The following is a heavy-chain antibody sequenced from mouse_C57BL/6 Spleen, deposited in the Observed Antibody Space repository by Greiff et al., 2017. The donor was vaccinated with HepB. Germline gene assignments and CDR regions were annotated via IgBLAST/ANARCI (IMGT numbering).Heavy chain of an antibody. D-gene: IGHD2-2*01. V-gene: IGHV1-52*01. CDR1: GYTFTSYW. J-gene: IGHJ1*03. CDR2: IDPSDSET. CDR3: ARAEGYGPTQFDV. Sequence: QVQLQQPGAELVRPGSSVKLSCKASGYTFTSYWMHWVKQRPIQGLEWIGNIDPSDSETHYNQKFKDKATLTVDKSSSTAYMQLSSLTSEDSAVYYCARAEGYGPTQFDVWGTGTTVTVSS.